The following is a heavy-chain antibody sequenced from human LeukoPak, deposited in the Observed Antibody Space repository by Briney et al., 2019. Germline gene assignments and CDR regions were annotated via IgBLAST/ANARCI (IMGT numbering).Heavy chain of an antibody. Sequence: GGSLRLSCAASGFNLTNYAMHWVRQAPGKGLEWVTLISYSGDNKYYADSVKGRFTFSRDKSKNTLYLQMNSLRPEDSAVYYCARAHYYDSSGFDYWGQGTLVTVSS. J-gene: IGHJ4*02. V-gene: IGHV3-30*04. CDR3: ARAHYYDSSGFDY. CDR2: ISYSGDNK. D-gene: IGHD3-22*01. CDR1: GFNLTNYA.